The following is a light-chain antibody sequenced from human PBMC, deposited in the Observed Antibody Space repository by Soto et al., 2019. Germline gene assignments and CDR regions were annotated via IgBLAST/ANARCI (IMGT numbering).Light chain of an antibody. CDR2: AAS. J-gene: IGKJ4*01. V-gene: IGKV1-39*01. Sequence: DIQMTQFPSSLSASVGDRVTITCRASQTISSYLHWYQLKPGQAPKLLIYAASSLQGGVPSRFSGSGSGTEFTLTISSLQPEDFATYFCQQTFSTYVSFGGGTKVDIK. CDR1: QTISSY. CDR3: QQTFSTYVS.